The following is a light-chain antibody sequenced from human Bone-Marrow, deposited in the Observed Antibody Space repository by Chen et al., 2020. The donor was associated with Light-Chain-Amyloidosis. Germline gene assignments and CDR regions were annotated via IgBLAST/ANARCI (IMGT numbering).Light chain of an antibody. J-gene: IGLJ2*01. CDR2: DVS. Sequence: QYALTQPASVSGSPGQWIPISCTGTSSDVGGYNYVSWYQQHPGKAPKLMIYDVSNRPSGVSNRFSGSKSGNTASLTISGLQAEDEADYYCSSYTSSSTQVFGGGTKLTVL. V-gene: IGLV2-14*01. CDR3: SSYTSSSTQV. CDR1: SSDVGGYNY.